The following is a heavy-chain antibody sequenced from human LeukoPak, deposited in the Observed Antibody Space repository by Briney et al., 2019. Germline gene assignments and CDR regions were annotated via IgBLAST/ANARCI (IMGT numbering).Heavy chain of an antibody. CDR3: SKDQRF. J-gene: IGHJ4*02. CDR2: ISGSGGTT. Sequence: PGGSLRLSCAASGFTFSDYAMSWVRQAPGKGLEWVSSISGSGGTTYYADSVRGRFSIYRDNSKNTLYLQMNSLRAEDTAVYYCSKDQRFWGQGTLVTVSS. CDR1: GFTFSDYA. D-gene: IGHD3-3*01. V-gene: IGHV3-23*01.